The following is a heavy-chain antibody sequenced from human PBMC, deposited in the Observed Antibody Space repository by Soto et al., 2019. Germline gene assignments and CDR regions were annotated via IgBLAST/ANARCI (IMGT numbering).Heavy chain of an antibody. J-gene: IGHJ6*02. Sequence: QLQLQESGPGLVKPSETLSLTCTVSGGSISSSSYYWGWIRQPPGKGLEWIGSIYYSGSTYYNPSLMSRVTISVDPSNNPFSLKLSSVTAADTAVYYCASQASPYYYYGMDVWGQGTTVTVSS. CDR2: IYYSGST. CDR3: ASQASPYYYYGMDV. V-gene: IGHV4-39*01. CDR1: GGSISSSSYY.